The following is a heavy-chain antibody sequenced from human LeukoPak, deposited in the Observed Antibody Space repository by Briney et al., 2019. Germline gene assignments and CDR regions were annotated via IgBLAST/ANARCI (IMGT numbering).Heavy chain of an antibody. CDR3: ARGGSGWYSDS. D-gene: IGHD6-19*01. CDR1: VYTFTDYV. V-gene: IGHV1-18*01. Sequence: ASVKVSCKASVYTFTDYVISWVRQAPGQGLEWMGWISPYNGNTNYAQKLQGRVTMTTDTSTSAAYMELRGLRSDDTAVYYCARGGSGWYSDSWGQGTLVTVSS. CDR2: ISPYNGNT. J-gene: IGHJ4*02.